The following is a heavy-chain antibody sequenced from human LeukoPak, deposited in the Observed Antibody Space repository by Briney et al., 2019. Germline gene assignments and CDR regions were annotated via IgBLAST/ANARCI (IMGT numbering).Heavy chain of an antibody. CDR1: GFTFSSYW. J-gene: IGHJ4*02. CDR3: AGSYYPGSSDY. D-gene: IGHD3-10*01. CDR2: ISSSGSTI. Sequence: GGSLRLSCAASGFTFSSYWMHWVRQAPGKGLEWVSYISSSGSTIYYADSVKGRFTISRDNAKNSLYLQMNSLRAEDTAVYYCAGSYYPGSSDYWGQGTLVTVSS. V-gene: IGHV3-48*04.